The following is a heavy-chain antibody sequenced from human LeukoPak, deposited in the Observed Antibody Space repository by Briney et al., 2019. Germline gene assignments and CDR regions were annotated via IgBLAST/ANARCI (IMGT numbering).Heavy chain of an antibody. CDR3: ARSPSPYSSGWYFDY. CDR2: TYQRSKWYN. D-gene: IGHD6-19*01. V-gene: IGHV6-1*01. J-gene: IGHJ4*02. Sequence: SQTLSLTCALSGDSVSINSAAWNWIRQSPSRGLEWLGRTYQRSKWYNDYAVSVKSRITINPDISKNQFSLQLNSVTPEDTAVYYCARSPSPYSSGWYFDYWGQGTLVTVS. CDR1: GDSVSINSAA.